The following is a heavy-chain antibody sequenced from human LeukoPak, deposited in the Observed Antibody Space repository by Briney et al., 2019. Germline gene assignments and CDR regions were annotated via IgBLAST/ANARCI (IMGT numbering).Heavy chain of an antibody. CDR1: GFTFSKYW. Sequence: GGSLRLSCAASGFTFSKYWMLWVRQAPGKGLESVSRINTDGTVTTYADSVKGPFTVSRDNADNTMFLQMNSVRDEDTAVYYCATKQWLAPPPDSWGQGTPVTVSS. J-gene: IGHJ4*02. CDR2: INTDGTVT. CDR3: ATKQWLAPPPDS. D-gene: IGHD6-19*01. V-gene: IGHV3-74*01.